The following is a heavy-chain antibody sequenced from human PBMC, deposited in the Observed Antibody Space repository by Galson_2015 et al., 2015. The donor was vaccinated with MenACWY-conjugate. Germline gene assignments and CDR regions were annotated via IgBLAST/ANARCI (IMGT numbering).Heavy chain of an antibody. CDR1: GFTFSSYG. D-gene: IGHD1-1*01. CDR3: ARGYDTAWYDGPYFFDS. Sequence: SLRLSCAASGFTFSSYGMHWVRRTPGKGLEWLSYISRSSTSTVYADSLEGRFTISRDNAQNSLFLQMNDLRLEDTAVYYCARGYDTAWYDGPYFFDSWGQGTLVTVSS. J-gene: IGHJ4*02. CDR2: ISRSSTST. V-gene: IGHV3-48*04.